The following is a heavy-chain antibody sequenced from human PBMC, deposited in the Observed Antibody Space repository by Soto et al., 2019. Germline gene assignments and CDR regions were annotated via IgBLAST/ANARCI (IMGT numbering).Heavy chain of an antibody. Sequence: GGSLRLSCAVSGFSFGTYWMSWVRQAPGKGLEWLASIKQDGSERYYLDSVNGRFTISRDNAKDSLSLQMNSLRGEDTAFYYCARDVGPITIFGEALSGYFDFWGQGTLVTVSS. CDR3: ARDVGPITIFGEALSGYFDF. D-gene: IGHD3-3*01. J-gene: IGHJ4*02. V-gene: IGHV3-7*03. CDR1: GFSFGTYW. CDR2: IKQDGSER.